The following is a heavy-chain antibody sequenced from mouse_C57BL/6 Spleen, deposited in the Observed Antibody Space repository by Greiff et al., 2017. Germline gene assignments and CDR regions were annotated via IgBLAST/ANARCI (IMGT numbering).Heavy chain of an antibody. CDR2: ISDGGSYT. Sequence: EVHLVESGGGLVKPGGSLKLSCAASGFTFSSYAMSWVRQTPEKRLEWVATISDGGSYTYYPANVKGRFTISRDNAKNNLYLQMSHLKSEDTAMYYCAREITTVVATYWYFDVWGTGTTVTVSS. J-gene: IGHJ1*03. D-gene: IGHD1-1*01. V-gene: IGHV5-4*01. CDR3: AREITTVVATYWYFDV. CDR1: GFTFSSYA.